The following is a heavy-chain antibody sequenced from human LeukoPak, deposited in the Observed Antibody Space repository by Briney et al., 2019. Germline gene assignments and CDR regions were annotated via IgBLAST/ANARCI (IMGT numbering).Heavy chain of an antibody. CDR2: IYYSGST. CDR3: ATFQNYDFWSGRYYFDY. V-gene: IGHV4-30-4*08. J-gene: IGHJ4*02. D-gene: IGHD3-3*01. Sequence: PSQTLSLTCTVSGGSISSGDYYWSWIRQPPGKGLEWIGYIYYSGSTYYNPSLKSRVTISVDTSKNQFSLKLSSVTAADTAVYYCATFQNYDFWSGRYYFDYWGQGTLVTVPS. CDR1: GGSISSGDYY.